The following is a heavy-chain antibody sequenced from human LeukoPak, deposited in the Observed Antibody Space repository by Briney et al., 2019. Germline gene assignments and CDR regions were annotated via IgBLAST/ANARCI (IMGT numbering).Heavy chain of an antibody. V-gene: IGHV3-15*01. CDR3: TKTFYSDSTFDY. J-gene: IGHJ4*02. CDR1: GFTFSNAW. CDR2: IKSQNAGGTA. D-gene: IGHD4-11*01. Sequence: GGPLRLSCAASGFTFSNAWMSWVRQAPGKGLEWVARIKSQNAGGTADYAAPVKGRFTISRDDSKNTLFLQMNSLKTEDTAVYYCTKTFYSDSTFDYWGQGTLVTVSS.